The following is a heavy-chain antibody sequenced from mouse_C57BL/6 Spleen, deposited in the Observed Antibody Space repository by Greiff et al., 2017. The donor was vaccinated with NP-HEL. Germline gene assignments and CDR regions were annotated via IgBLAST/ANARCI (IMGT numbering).Heavy chain of an antibody. Sequence: QVQLKQPGAELVMPGASVKLSCKASGYTFTSYWMHWVKQRPGQGLEWIGEIDPSDSYTNYNQQFKGKSTLTVDKSSSTAYMQLSSLTSEDSAVYYCARGAQASFDYWGQGTTLTVSS. V-gene: IGHV1-69*01. CDR2: IDPSDSYT. CDR1: GYTFTSYW. D-gene: IGHD3-2*02. J-gene: IGHJ2*01. CDR3: ARGAQASFDY.